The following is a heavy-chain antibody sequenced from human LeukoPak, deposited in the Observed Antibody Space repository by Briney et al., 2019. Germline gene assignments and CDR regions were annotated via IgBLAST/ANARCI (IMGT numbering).Heavy chain of an antibody. V-gene: IGHV3-21*01. CDR3: AGGRQQLGFDY. Sequence: GGSLRLSCAASGFTFSSYSMNWVRQAPGKWLEWVSSISSSSSYIYYADSVKGRFTISRDNAKNSLYLQMNSLRAEDTAVYYCAGGRQQLGFDYWGQGTLVTVSS. CDR2: ISSSSSYI. J-gene: IGHJ4*02. D-gene: IGHD6-13*01. CDR1: GFTFSSYS.